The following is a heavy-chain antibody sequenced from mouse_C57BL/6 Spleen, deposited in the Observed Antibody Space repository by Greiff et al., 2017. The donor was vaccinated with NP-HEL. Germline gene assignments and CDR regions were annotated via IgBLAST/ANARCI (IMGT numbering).Heavy chain of an antibody. CDR3: ARTHDGYYEDY. CDR1: GYAFSSYW. D-gene: IGHD2-3*01. Sequence: QVQLKESGAELVKPGASVKISCKASGYAFSSYWMNWVKQRPGKGLEWIGQIYPGDGDTNYNGKFKGKATLTADKSSSTAYMQLSSLTSEDSAVYFCARTHDGYYEDYWGQGTTLTVSS. CDR2: IYPGDGDT. J-gene: IGHJ2*01. V-gene: IGHV1-80*01.